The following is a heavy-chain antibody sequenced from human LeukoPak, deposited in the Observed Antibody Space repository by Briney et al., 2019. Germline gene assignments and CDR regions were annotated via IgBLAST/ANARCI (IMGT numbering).Heavy chain of an antibody. Sequence: ASVKVSCKASGYTFTRYDINWVRQATGQGLEWMGWMNPNSGNTGYAQKFQGRVTMTRNTPISTAYMELSSLRSEDTAVYYCARTQGLSGITMVRGVIVPFDYWGQGTLVTVSS. CDR3: ARTQGLSGITMVRGVIVPFDY. CDR1: GYTFTRYD. CDR2: MNPNSGNT. J-gene: IGHJ4*02. V-gene: IGHV1-8*01. D-gene: IGHD3-10*01.